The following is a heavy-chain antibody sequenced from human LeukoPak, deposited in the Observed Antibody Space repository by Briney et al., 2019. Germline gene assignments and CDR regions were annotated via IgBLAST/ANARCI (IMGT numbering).Heavy chain of an antibody. CDR1: GFTFSSYG. D-gene: IGHD5-18*01. J-gene: IGHJ4*02. V-gene: IGHV3-30*18. CDR2: TSYDGSNK. Sequence: PGGSLRLSCAAPGFTFSSYGMHWVRQAPGKGLEWVAVTSYDGSNKYYADSVKGRFTISRDNSKNTLYLQMNSLRAEDTAVYYCAKGTNTAMAPGDYWGQGTLVTVSS. CDR3: AKGTNTAMAPGDY.